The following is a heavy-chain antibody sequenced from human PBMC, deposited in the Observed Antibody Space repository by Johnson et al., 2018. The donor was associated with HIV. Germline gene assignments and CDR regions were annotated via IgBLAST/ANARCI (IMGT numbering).Heavy chain of an antibody. Sequence: QVQLVESGGSVVRPGGSLRLSCAASGFTFDDYGMHWVRQAAGKGLEWVALIWYDGSNKYSADSVKGRFTISRDNSKNTLYLQVNSLRGEDTAVYYCAKDSMGFNWNQFEAFDMWGQGTMVTVSS. CDR3: AKDSMGFNWNQFEAFDM. D-gene: IGHD1-20*01. J-gene: IGHJ3*02. CDR1: GFTFDDYG. CDR2: IWYDGSNK. V-gene: IGHV3-33*06.